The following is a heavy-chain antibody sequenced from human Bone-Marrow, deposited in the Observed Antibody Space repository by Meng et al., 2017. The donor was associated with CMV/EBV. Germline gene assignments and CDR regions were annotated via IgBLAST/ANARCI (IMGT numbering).Heavy chain of an antibody. CDR2: ISGSGGST. D-gene: IGHD3-10*01. Sequence: GGSLRLSCAASGFTFSSYAMSWVRQAPGKGLEWVSAISGSGGSTYYADSVKGRFTISRDNSKNTLYLQMNSLRAEDTAVYYCAKDQGYMRVRGVTVSMYGMDVWVQGTTVTVSS. CDR1: GFTFSSYA. V-gene: IGHV3-23*01. J-gene: IGHJ6*02. CDR3: AKDQGYMRVRGVTVSMYGMDV.